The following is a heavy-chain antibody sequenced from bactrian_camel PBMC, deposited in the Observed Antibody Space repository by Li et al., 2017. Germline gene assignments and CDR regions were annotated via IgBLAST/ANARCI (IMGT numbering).Heavy chain of an antibody. CDR3: AADPSWTVEGMSPFRYEYNY. J-gene: IGHJ4*01. CDR1: SFYRYHC. D-gene: IGHD6*01. Sequence: HVQLVESGGGSVQAGDSLTLSCAASSFYRYHCMGWFRQAPGMEREMVAALYTGSGATDYATSVKGRFTISQDIAKNTVYLQMDNLKPEDTAVYYCAADPSWTVEGMSPFRYEYNYWGQGTQVTVS. CDR2: LYTGSGAT. V-gene: IGHV3-3*01.